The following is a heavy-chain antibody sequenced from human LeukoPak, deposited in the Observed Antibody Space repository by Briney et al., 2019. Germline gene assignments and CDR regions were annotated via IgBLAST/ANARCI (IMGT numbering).Heavy chain of an antibody. V-gene: IGHV3-11*04. CDR2: ISSSGSNI. J-gene: IGHJ4*02. CDR3: ARDPPPDY. Sequence: LEWVSYISSSGSNIYYADSVKGRFTISRDNAKNSLYLQMNSLRAEDTAVYYCARDPPPDYWGQGTLVTVSS.